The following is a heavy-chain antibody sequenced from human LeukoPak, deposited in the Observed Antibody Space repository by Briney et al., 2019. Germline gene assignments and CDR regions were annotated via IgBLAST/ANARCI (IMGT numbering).Heavy chain of an antibody. CDR2: VYGNDNK. CDR1: GFSLGTSGVA. V-gene: IGHV2-5*01. Sequence: SGPTLVNPTQTLTLTCTFSGFSLGTSGVAVGWIRQPPGKALEWLALVYGNDNKRYSPSPQSRLTITKDTSENQVVLTMTTMDPVDTATYYCARRSLSCFDYWGQGTLVTVSS. CDR3: ARRSLSCFDY. J-gene: IGHJ4*02. D-gene: IGHD3-10*01.